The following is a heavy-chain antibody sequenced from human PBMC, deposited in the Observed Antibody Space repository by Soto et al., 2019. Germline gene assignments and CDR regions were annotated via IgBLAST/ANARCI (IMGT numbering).Heavy chain of an antibody. J-gene: IGHJ4*02. D-gene: IGHD3-22*01. V-gene: IGHV1-18*01. CDR3: ARDYYYDSSGPPDY. Sequence: ASVKVSCKASGYTFTSYGISWVRQAPGQGLEWMGRISAYNGNTNYAQKLQGRVTMTTDTSTSTAYMELRSLRSDDTAVYYCARDYYYDSSGPPDYWGQGTLVTVSS. CDR2: ISAYNGNT. CDR1: GYTFTSYG.